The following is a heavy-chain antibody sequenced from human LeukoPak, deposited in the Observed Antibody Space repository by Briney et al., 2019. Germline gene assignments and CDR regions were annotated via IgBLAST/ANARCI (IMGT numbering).Heavy chain of an antibody. J-gene: IGHJ3*02. D-gene: IGHD2-15*01. CDR2: IYFSGST. Sequence: SETLSLTCTVSAGSISSYYWSWIRQPPGKGLEWIGYIYFSGSTNSNPSLKSRVTISVDTFKNQFSLKLTSVTAADTAVYYCARMFGGYCSGGSCYKAFDIWGQGTMVTVSS. CDR1: AGSISSYY. CDR3: ARMFGGYCSGGSCYKAFDI. V-gene: IGHV4-59*01.